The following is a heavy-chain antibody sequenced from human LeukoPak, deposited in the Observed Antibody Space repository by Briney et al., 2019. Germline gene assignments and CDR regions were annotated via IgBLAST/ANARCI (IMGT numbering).Heavy chain of an antibody. CDR2: IYYSGSSGST. CDR3: ARGGTMSTVPL. D-gene: IGHD4-17*01. Sequence: SETLSLTCTVSGGSISSYYWSWIRQPPGKGLEWIGYIYYSGSSGSTNYNPSLKSRVTISVDMSKNQFSLKLSSVTAADTAVYYCARGGTMSTVPLWGQGTLVTVSS. J-gene: IGHJ4*02. V-gene: IGHV4-59*08. CDR1: GGSISSYY.